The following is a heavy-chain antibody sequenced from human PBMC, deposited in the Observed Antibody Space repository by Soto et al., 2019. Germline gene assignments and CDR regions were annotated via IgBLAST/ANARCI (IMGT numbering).Heavy chain of an antibody. D-gene: IGHD3-10*01. CDR2: INPSGGST. CDR3: ARVYGSGFCFDY. Sequence: ASVKVSCKASGYTFTSYYMHWVRQAPGQGLEWMGIINPSGGSTSYAQKFQGRVTMTTDTSTSTAYMELRGLRSDDTAVYYCARVYGSGFCFDYWGQGTLVTVSS. CDR1: GYTFTSYY. J-gene: IGHJ4*02. V-gene: IGHV1-46*01.